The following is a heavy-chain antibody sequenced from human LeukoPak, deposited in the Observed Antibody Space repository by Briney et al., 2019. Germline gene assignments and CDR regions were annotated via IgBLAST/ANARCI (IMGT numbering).Heavy chain of an antibody. V-gene: IGHV4-34*01. J-gene: IGHJ4*02. CDR1: GGSFSGYY. CDR3: ARGTGIVATIDTPPFDY. CDR2: INHSGST. Sequence: PSETLSLTCAVYGGSFSGYYWNRIRQPPGKGLEWIGEINHSGSTNYNPSLKSRVTISVDTSKNQFSLKLSSVTAADTAVYYCARGTGIVATIDTPPFDYWGQGTLVTVSS. D-gene: IGHD5-12*01.